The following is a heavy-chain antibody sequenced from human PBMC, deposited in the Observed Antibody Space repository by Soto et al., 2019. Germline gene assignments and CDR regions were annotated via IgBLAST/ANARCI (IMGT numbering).Heavy chain of an antibody. CDR2: IYYSGST. D-gene: IGHD5-12*01. J-gene: IGHJ6*02. V-gene: IGHV4-59*01. CDR3: ARGREMATTSFRYFYYGLDV. Sequence: SETLSLTCTVSGGSISSYYWSWIRQPPGKGLEWIGYIYYSGSTKYNPSLQSRVTMSVDTSKNQFSLSLTSVTAADTAIYYCARGREMATTSFRYFYYGLDVWGQGTKVTVSS. CDR1: GGSISSYY.